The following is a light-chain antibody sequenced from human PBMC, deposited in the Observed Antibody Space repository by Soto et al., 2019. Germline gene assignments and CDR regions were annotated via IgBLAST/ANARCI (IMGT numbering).Light chain of an antibody. Sequence: DIQMTQSPSTLSASVGDRVTITCRASQSISSWLAWYQQKPGKAPKVLIYDASSLESGVPSRFSGSGCGTEFSLTISSLQPDDFATYYCQQYNSYLYTFGQGTKLEIK. J-gene: IGKJ2*01. CDR1: QSISSW. CDR2: DAS. CDR3: QQYNSYLYT. V-gene: IGKV1-5*01.